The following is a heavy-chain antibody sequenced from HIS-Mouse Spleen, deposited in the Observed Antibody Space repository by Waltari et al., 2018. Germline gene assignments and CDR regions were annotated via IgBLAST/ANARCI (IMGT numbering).Heavy chain of an antibody. D-gene: IGHD1-7*01. V-gene: IGHV4-34*01. CDR3: AGYNWNYGTDY. CDR1: GGSFSGYY. J-gene: IGHJ4*02. CDR2: INHSGST. Sequence: QVQLQQWGAGLLKPSETLSLTCAVYGGSFSGYYWSWIRQPPGKGLEWIGEINHSGSTNYSPSLKSRVTISVDTSKNRFSLKLSSVTAADTAVYYCAGYNWNYGTDYWGQGTLVTVSS.